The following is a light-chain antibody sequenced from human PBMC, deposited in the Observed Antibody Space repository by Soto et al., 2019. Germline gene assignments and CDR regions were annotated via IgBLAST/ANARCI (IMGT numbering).Light chain of an antibody. CDR2: GAS. J-gene: IGKJ1*01. CDR1: QSVSSSY. Sequence: EIVLPQSQGTLSLSPGERATLSCRASQSVSSSYLAWYQQKPGQAPRLLIYGASSRATGIPDRFSGSGSGTDFTLTISRLEPEDFAVYYCQQYGSSPSWTFGQGTKVDIK. V-gene: IGKV3-20*01. CDR3: QQYGSSPSWT.